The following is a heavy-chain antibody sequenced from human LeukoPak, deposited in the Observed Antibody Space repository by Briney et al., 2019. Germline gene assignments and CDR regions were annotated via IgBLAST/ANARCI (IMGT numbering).Heavy chain of an antibody. V-gene: IGHV3-23*01. CDR3: AKDLMYGSGWYKLGDAFDI. CDR1: GFTFSSYA. CDR2: ISGSGGRT. J-gene: IGHJ3*02. D-gene: IGHD6-19*01. Sequence: GGPLRLSCAASGFTFSSYAMSWVRQAPGKGLEWVSAISGSGGRTYYADSVKGRFTISRDNSKNTLYLQMNSLRAEDTAVYYCAKDLMYGSGWYKLGDAFDIWGQGRMVSVCS.